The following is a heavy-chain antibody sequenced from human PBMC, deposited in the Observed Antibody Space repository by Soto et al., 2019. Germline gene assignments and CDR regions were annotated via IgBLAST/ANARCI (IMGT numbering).Heavy chain of an antibody. CDR2: FYSSGSI. V-gene: IGHV4-39*07. CDR3: ARMYSSGSGWFHP. Sequence: XETLSLTCFVSGYSITAGGYYWRWIRHHPGKGLEWIGSFYSSGSIIYNPSLRSRVSISGDTSSNQFSMSLTSVTAADTARYYCARMYSSGSGWFHPWGQGTLVTVSS. CDR1: GYSITAGGYY. D-gene: IGHD6-19*01. J-gene: IGHJ5*02.